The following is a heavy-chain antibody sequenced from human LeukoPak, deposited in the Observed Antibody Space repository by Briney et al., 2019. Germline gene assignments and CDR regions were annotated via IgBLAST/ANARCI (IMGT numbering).Heavy chain of an antibody. Sequence: PSETLSLTCTVSGGSMSSSNYYWGWIRQPPGKGLEWIGSIYDSESTYYNPSLKSRVTISVDTSKRQFSLKLSSVTATDTAVYYCARHSSMTTVVFHYWGQGTLVTVSS. CDR3: ARHSSMTTVVFHY. CDR1: GGSMSSSNYY. V-gene: IGHV4-39*01. J-gene: IGHJ4*02. CDR2: IYDSEST. D-gene: IGHD4-23*01.